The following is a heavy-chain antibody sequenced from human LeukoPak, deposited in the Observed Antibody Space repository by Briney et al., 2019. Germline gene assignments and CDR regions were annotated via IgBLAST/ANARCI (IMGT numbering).Heavy chain of an antibody. CDR3: ASPISGQSFDI. CDR1: GFTFSSHG. J-gene: IGHJ3*02. CDR2: IYYDGSNE. V-gene: IGHV3-30*12. Sequence: GGSLRLSCAASGFTFSSHGMHWVRQAPGKGLQWVAVIYYDGSNEYYADSVKGRFTISRDNSKNTLYLQMNSLRAEDTAAYYCASPISGQSFDIWGQGTMVTVSS. D-gene: IGHD6-19*01.